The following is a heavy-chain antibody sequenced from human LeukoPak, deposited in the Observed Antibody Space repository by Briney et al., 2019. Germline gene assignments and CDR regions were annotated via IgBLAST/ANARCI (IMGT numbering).Heavy chain of an antibody. CDR2: INPNSGGST. Sequence: ASVKVSCKASGYTFTSYGISWVRQAPGQGLEWMGWINPNSGGSTSYAQKFQGRVTMTRDTSTSTVYMELSSLRSEDTAVYYCARDLSTVRPVPGDYWGQGTLVTVSS. D-gene: IGHD4-17*01. CDR1: GYTFTSYG. J-gene: IGHJ4*02. CDR3: ARDLSTVRPVPGDY. V-gene: IGHV1-46*01.